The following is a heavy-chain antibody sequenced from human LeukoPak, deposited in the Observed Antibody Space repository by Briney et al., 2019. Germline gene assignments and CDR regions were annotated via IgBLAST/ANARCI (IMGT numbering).Heavy chain of an antibody. D-gene: IGHD5-12*01. CDR2: IRYDGSNK. Sequence: PGGSLRLPLAAPGLTFSSYGLNWSRKAPAKGLEWVAFIRYDGSNKYYADSVKGRFTISRDNSKNTLYLQMNSLRAEDTAVYYCAKPLGYSGYVFDYWGQGTLVTVSS. V-gene: IGHV3-30*02. J-gene: IGHJ4*02. CDR3: AKPLGYSGYVFDY. CDR1: GLTFSSYG.